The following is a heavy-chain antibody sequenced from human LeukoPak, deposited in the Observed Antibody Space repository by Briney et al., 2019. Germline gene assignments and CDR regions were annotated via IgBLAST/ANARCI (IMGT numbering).Heavy chain of an antibody. J-gene: IGHJ4*02. Sequence: SETLSLTCAVYGGSFSGYYWSLIRQPPRKGLEWIGESNHSGSTNYNPSLKSRVTISVDTSKNQFSLKLSSVTAADTAVYYCASSITMVRGVIKGPFDYWGQGTLVTVSS. D-gene: IGHD3-10*01. CDR1: GGSFSGYY. V-gene: IGHV4-34*01. CDR2: SNHSGST. CDR3: ASSITMVRGVIKGPFDY.